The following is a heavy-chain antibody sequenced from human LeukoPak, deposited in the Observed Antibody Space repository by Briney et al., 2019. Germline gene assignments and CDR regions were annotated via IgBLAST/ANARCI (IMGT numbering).Heavy chain of an antibody. CDR1: GYTFTSYD. V-gene: IGHV1-2*02. D-gene: IGHD4-17*01. CDR3: ATMTTVTIG. J-gene: IGHJ4*02. Sequence: ASVKASCKASGYTFTSYDINWVRQATGQGLEWMGWINPNSGGTNYAQKFQGRVTMTRDTSISTAYMELSRLRSDDTAVYYCATMTTVTIGWGQGTLVTVSS. CDR2: INPNSGGT.